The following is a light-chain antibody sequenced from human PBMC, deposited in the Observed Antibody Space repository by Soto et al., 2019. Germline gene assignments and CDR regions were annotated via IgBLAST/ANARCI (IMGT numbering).Light chain of an antibody. CDR2: RVS. CDR3: MQGTHWPPT. J-gene: IGKJ1*01. V-gene: IGKV2-30*01. CDR1: QSLVYTDGITY. Sequence: DVVMTQSPLSLPVTLGQPASISCRSSQSLVYTDGITYLNWFQQRPGQSPRRLIYRVSNRDSGVPDRFSGSGSGTDFTLTISRVEADDVGVYYCMQGTHWPPTFGQGTKVEIK.